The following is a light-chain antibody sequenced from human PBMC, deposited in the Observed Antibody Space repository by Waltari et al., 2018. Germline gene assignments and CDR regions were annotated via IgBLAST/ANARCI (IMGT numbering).Light chain of an antibody. J-gene: IGKJ3*01. CDR1: QGISNY. V-gene: IGKV1-17*01. CDR2: VAS. CDR3: LQYYSDTFT. Sequence: DIQMTQSPSSLSASVGDRVTNSCRASQGISNYLSWYQQRPGKAPKRLISVASSLESGVPSRFSGSGSGTEFTLTITGLQSEDFATYFCLQYYSDTFTFGPGTELVVK.